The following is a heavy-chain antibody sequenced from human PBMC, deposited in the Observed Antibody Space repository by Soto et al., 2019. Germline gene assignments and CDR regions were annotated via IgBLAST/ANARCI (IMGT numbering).Heavy chain of an antibody. D-gene: IGHD3-10*01. Sequence: QVQLQESGPGLVKPSETLSLTCTVSGDSLTNYYCSWFRQPPGKGLEWIGYIMYSGYSAYNLSLKRQVTMSMDTSKTQFPLMLESVTATDTAVYYCARHGFGPLHGLVDVWGQGTTVIVSS. V-gene: IGHV4-59*08. CDR3: ARHGFGPLHGLVDV. CDR1: GDSLTNYY. CDR2: IMYSGYS. J-gene: IGHJ6*02.